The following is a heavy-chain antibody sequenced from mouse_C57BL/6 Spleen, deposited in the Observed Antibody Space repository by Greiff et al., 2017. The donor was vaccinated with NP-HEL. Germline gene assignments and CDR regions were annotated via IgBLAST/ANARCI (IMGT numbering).Heavy chain of an antibody. CDR3: AGDYGYYDWFAD. V-gene: IGHV5-16*01. D-gene: IGHD2-3*01. CDR2: INYDGNST. CDR1: GFTFSDYY. Sequence: EVMLVESEGGLVQPGSSMKLSCTASGFTFSDYYMAWVRQVPEKGLEWVANINYDGNSTYYLDSLTSRFINSRDNGKTILYLHMSSLKAEDTDTYYSAGDYGYYDWFADRGKGILVTVAA. J-gene: IGHJ3*01.